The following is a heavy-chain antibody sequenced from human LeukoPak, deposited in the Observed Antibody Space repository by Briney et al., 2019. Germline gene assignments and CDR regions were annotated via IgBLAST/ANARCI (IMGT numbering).Heavy chain of an antibody. CDR1: GGSIISYY. CDR2: IYYSGNT. CDR3: ARGSLTGRTGYDFVS. V-gene: IGHV4-59*01. Sequence: SETLSLTCTVSGGSIISYYWSWIRQPPGKGLEWIGYIYYSGNTNYNPSLKRRVTISLDTSRNQFSLKLSSVTAADTAVYYCARGSLTGRTGYDFVSWGQGTLVTVSS. J-gene: IGHJ4*02. D-gene: IGHD3-9*01.